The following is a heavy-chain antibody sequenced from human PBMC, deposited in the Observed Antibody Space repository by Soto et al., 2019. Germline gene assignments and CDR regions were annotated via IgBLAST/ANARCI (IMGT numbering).Heavy chain of an antibody. CDR3: TRGMEQWLVRAFDI. J-gene: IGHJ3*02. CDR1: GDSINTYY. V-gene: IGHV4-59*01. Sequence: SETLSLTCTVSGDSINTYYWSWIRQPPGKGLEWIGFIYYSETPTYNPSLKSRVTMSVDTSKKQVSLRLSSVTAADMAMYYCTRGMEQWLVRAFDIWGQGTMVTVSS. D-gene: IGHD6-19*01. CDR2: IYYSETP.